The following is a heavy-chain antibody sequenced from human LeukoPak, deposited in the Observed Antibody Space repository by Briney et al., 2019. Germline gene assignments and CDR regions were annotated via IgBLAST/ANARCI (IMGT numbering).Heavy chain of an antibody. CDR3: VKEVIDSPPLDAYDV. Sequence: GGSLRLSCKASGFTFSRYAMSWVRQAPGKGLEWVSDISGSGDDTYYADSVKGRFTISRDNSKNTLYLQMNSLRAEDMAVYSCVKEVIDSPPLDAYDVWGQGTMVTVSS. D-gene: IGHD3-10*01. J-gene: IGHJ3*01. V-gene: IGHV3-23*01. CDR1: GFTFSRYA. CDR2: ISGSGDDT.